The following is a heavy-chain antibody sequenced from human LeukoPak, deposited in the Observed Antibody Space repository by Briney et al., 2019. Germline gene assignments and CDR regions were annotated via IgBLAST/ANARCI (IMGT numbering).Heavy chain of an antibody. CDR3: ATTHIVVVIAIDY. D-gene: IGHD2-21*01. CDR1: GFTFSSYG. V-gene: IGHV3-30*02. CDR2: IRYDGSNK. Sequence: GGSLRLSCAASGFTFSSYGMHWVRQAPGKGLEWVAFIRYDGSNKYYADSVKGRFTISRDNSKNTLYLQMNSLRAEDTAVYYGATTHIVVVIAIDYWGQGTLVTVSS. J-gene: IGHJ4*02.